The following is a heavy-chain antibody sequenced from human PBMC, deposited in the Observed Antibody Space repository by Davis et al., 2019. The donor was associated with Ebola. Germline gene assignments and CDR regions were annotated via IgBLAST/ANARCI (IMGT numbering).Heavy chain of an antibody. Sequence: ASVKVSCKASGYTFTGYYMHWVRQAPGQGLEWMGWINPNSGGTNYAQKFQGRVTMTRDTSISTAYMELSRLRSDDTAVYYCAREAMVTMVQGVLNWFDPWGQGTLVTVSS. D-gene: IGHD3-10*01. J-gene: IGHJ5*02. CDR3: AREAMVTMVQGVLNWFDP. CDR1: GYTFTGYY. V-gene: IGHV1-2*02. CDR2: INPNSGGT.